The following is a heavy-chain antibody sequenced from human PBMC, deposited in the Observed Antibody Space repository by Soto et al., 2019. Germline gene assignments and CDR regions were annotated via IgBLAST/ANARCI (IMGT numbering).Heavy chain of an antibody. V-gene: IGHV4-30-4*01. CDR2: IYYSGST. J-gene: IGHJ6*02. D-gene: IGHD2-2*01. CDR3: AREGYCISTSCAPPYGMDV. Sequence: SETLSLTCTVSGGSISSGDYYWSWIRQPPGKGLEWIGYIYYSGSTYYNPSLKSRVTISVDTSKNQFSLKLSSVTAADTAVYYCAREGYCISTSCAPPYGMDVWGQGTTVTVSS. CDR1: GGSISSGDYY.